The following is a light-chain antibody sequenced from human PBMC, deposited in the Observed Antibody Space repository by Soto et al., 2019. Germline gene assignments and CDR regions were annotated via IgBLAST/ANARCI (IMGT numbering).Light chain of an antibody. CDR1: SSHIGSNT. V-gene: IGLV1-44*01. CDR2: SNH. Sequence: QSVLTQPPSASGTPGQRVIISCSGSSSHIGSNTVNWYQQLPGTTPKLLIYSNHQRPSGVPDRFSGSKSGTSASLAISGLQSEDEADYYCAAWDDSLNGRYVFGTGTKVTVL. CDR3: AAWDDSLNGRYV. J-gene: IGLJ1*01.